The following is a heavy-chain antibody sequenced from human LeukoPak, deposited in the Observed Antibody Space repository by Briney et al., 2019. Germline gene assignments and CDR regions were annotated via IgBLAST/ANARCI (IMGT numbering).Heavy chain of an antibody. CDR2: INPNSGGT. CDR3: ALAVYDFWSGYSPYYYYYYMDV. CDR1: GYTFTGYY. D-gene: IGHD3-3*01. J-gene: IGHJ6*03. V-gene: IGHV1-2*02. Sequence: GASVKVSCKASGYTFTGYYMHWVRQAPGQGLEWMGWINPNSGGTNYAQKFQGRVTMTRDTSISTAYMELSRLRSEDTAVYYCALAVYDFWSGYSPYYYYYYMDVWGKGTTVTVSS.